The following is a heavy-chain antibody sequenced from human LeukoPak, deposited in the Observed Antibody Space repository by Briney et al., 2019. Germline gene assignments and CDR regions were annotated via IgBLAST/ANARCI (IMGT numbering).Heavy chain of an antibody. Sequence: GGSLRLSCAASGFTFSSYAMSWVRQAPGKGLEWVSAISGSGGSTNYADSVKGRFTISRDNAKNSLYLQMNSLRAEDTAVYYCATHPATGEAYYYYYYMDVWGKGTTVTVSS. CDR1: GFTFSSYA. CDR2: ISGSGGST. J-gene: IGHJ6*03. V-gene: IGHV3-23*01. CDR3: ATHPATGEAYYYYYYMDV. D-gene: IGHD7-27*01.